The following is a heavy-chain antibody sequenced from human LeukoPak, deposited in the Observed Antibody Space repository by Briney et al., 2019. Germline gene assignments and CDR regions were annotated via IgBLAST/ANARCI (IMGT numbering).Heavy chain of an antibody. CDR1: RGSISGYS. CDR3: VRGPYGASISKWFDP. J-gene: IGHJ5*02. V-gene: IGHV4-59*01. CDR2: IYYSGDA. Sequence: SETLSLTCTVSRGSISGYSWSWIRQSPGGGLEWIGYIYYSGDAAYNPSLRSRVTLSVDTSKNQFSLQLRSVTTTDTAVYYCVRGPYGASISKWFDPWGQGTQVIVSP. D-gene: IGHD4/OR15-4a*01.